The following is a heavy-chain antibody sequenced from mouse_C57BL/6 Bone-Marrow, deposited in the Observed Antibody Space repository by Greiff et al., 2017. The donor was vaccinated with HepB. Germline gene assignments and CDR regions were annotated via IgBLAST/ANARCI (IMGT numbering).Heavy chain of an antibody. CDR1: GYSITSGYY. V-gene: IGHV3-6*01. J-gene: IGHJ2*01. Sequence: EVQLQESGPGLVKPSQSLSLTCSVTGYSITSGYYWNWIRQFPGNKLEWMGYISYDGSNNYNPSLKNRISITRDTSKNQFFLKLNSVTTEDTATYYCASLIDSSGGDYWGQGTTLTVSS. CDR2: ISYDGSN. CDR3: ASLIDSSGGDY. D-gene: IGHD3-2*02.